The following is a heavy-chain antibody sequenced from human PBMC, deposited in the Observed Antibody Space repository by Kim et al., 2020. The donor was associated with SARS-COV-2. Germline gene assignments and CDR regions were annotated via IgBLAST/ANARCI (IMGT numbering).Heavy chain of an antibody. CDR1: GFKFNIYA. CDR3: ARDGVPGNGVYDWFGS. CDR2: IGGGDNI. V-gene: IGHV3-23*01. Sequence: GGSLRLSCATSGFKFNIYAMSWVRQAPGKGLEWVSTIGGGDNIFYADSVKGRFSIARDDSKSTSYLHMSSLRADDTAIYYCARDGVPGNGVYDWFGSVG. D-gene: IGHD3-10*01. J-gene: IGHJ5*01.